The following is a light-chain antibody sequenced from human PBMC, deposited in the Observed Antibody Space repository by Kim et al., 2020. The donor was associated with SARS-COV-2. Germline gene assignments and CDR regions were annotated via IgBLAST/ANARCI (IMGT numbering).Light chain of an antibody. CDR1: SLRSYY. V-gene: IGLV3-19*01. J-gene: IGLJ2*01. Sequence: VALVTTARSTFQGDSLRSYYATWYQQNPGQAPKVVIYGKDNRPSGVPDRFSGSSSGNTAYLTITGTQAGDEADYYCNSRDSNDYVVFGGGTQLTVL. CDR3: NSRDSNDYVV. CDR2: GKD.